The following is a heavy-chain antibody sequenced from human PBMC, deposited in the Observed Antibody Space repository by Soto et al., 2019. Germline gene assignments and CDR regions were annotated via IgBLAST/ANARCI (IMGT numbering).Heavy chain of an antibody. D-gene: IGHD2-2*01. V-gene: IGHV4-31*03. CDR1: GGSISSGGYY. CDR2: IYYSGST. Sequence: SETLSLTCTVSGGSISSGGYYWSWIRQHPGKGLEWIGYIYYSGSTYYNPSLKSRVTMSVDTFKNQFSLKLGSVTAADTAVYYCAREPQTGYCSSTSCRTYNWFDPWGQGTLVTVSS. CDR3: AREPQTGYCSSTSCRTYNWFDP. J-gene: IGHJ5*02.